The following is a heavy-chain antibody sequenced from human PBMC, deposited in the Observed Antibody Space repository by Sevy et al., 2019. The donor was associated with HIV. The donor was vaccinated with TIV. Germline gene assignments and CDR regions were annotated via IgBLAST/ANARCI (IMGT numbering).Heavy chain of an antibody. CDR3: VRAIAKDGSF. J-gene: IGHJ4*02. Sequence: GGSLRLSCVASGFTLNNYWMHWVRQAPGKGLEWVDNINQDGGVTYYVDSVRGRFTNSGDNGRNLVILQMNGVRVDDTALYFCVRAIAKDGSFWGQGTLVTVSS. D-gene: IGHD6-13*01. CDR1: GFTLNNYW. CDR2: INQDGGVT. V-gene: IGHV3-7*01.